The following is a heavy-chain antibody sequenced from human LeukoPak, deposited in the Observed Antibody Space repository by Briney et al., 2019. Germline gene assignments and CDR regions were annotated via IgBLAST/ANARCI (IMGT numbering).Heavy chain of an antibody. Sequence: GALRLSYAASGFTFSSYSMNRVRPAPGKGVEWGSSIISSSSYIYYTESVKGRFTISKDNPKNSLYLQMNSLRAEDTAVYYCARDGNIVVVVAATFDYWGQGTLVTVSS. CDR3: ARDGNIVVVVAATFDY. CDR1: GFTFSSYS. D-gene: IGHD2-15*01. CDR2: IISSSSYI. J-gene: IGHJ4*02. V-gene: IGHV3-21*01.